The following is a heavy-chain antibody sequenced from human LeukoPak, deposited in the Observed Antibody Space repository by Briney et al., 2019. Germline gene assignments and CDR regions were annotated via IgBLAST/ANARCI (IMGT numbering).Heavy chain of an antibody. CDR1: GYTFTGYY. J-gene: IGHJ6*03. D-gene: IGHD1-1*01. CDR2: INPNSGGA. V-gene: IGHV1-2*02. Sequence: ASVKVSCKASGYTFTGYYIHWVRQAPGQGLEWMGWINPNSGGANYAQKFQGRVTMTRDTSISTAYMELSRLTSDDTAVYYCARDKQLDWAHYYYYYMDVWGKGTPVTVSS. CDR3: ARDKQLDWAHYYYYYMDV.